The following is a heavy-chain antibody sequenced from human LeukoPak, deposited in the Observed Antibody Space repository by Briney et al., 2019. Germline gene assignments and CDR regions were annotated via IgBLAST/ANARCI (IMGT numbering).Heavy chain of an antibody. CDR3: ARDMGYYGSGSYYNAFDI. CDR2: ISSSSSYI. V-gene: IGHV3-21*01. Sequence: GGSLRLSCAASGFTFSSYSMNWVRQAPGKGLEWVSSISSSSSYIYYADSVKGRFTISRDNAKNSLYLQMSSLRAEDTAVYYCARDMGYYGSGSYYNAFDIWGQGTMVTVSS. J-gene: IGHJ3*02. D-gene: IGHD3-10*01. CDR1: GFTFSSYS.